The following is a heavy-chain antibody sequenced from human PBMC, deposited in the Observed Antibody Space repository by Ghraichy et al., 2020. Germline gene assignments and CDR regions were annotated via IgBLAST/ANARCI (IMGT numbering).Heavy chain of an antibody. CDR3: AKGLWIVGTTIPDY. J-gene: IGHJ4*02. CDR1: GYTFNAYA. D-gene: IGHD1-26*01. Sequence: ASVKVSCKTSTSGYTFNAYAMHWVRQAPGQRLEWMGWINAGDGDTKYSQKFQVRVTFTTNTSASTAYMELTNLRSEDTAVYYCAKGLWIVGTTIPDYWGQGTLVTVPS. V-gene: IGHV1-3*01. CDR2: INAGDGDT.